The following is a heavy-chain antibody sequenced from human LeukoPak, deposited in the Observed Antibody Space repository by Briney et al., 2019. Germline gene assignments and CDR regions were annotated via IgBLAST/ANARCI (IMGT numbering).Heavy chain of an antibody. CDR2: IKQDGSNK. J-gene: IGHJ6*02. Sequence: GGSLRLSCAASGFTFSSYWMSWVRQAPGTGLEWVANIKQDGSNKYYADSVKGRFTISRDNSKNTLYLQMNSLRAEDTAVYYCARDGYDFWSGYYDYYYGMDVWGQGTTVTVSS. D-gene: IGHD3-3*01. CDR3: ARDGYDFWSGYYDYYYGMDV. V-gene: IGHV3-7*01. CDR1: GFTFSSYW.